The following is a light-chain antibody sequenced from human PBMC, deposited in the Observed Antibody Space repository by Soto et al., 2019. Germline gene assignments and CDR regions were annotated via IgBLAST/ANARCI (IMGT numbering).Light chain of an antibody. J-gene: IGLJ3*02. CDR3: QTWGTGIHWV. CDR1: SGHSSYA. V-gene: IGLV4-69*01. CDR2: LNSDGSH. Sequence: QLVLTQSPSASASLGASVKLTCTLSSGHSSYAIAWHQQQPEKGPRYLMKLNSDGSHSKGDGIPDRFSGSSFGAERYLTISSLQSEDEADYYCQTWGTGIHWVFGGGTKLTVL.